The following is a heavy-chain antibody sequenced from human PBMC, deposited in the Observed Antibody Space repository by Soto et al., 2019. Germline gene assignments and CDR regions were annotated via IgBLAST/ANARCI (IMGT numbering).Heavy chain of an antibody. CDR2: IYYSGST. CDR3: ASWLSNHRGYSYGYFGMDV. D-gene: IGHD5-18*01. Sequence: SETLSLTCTVSGVSVSSGMYYWSWIRQPPGKGLEWIGYIYYSGSTNYNPSLKSRVTISVDTSKNQFSLKLSSVTAADTAVYYCASWLSNHRGYSYGYFGMDVWGQGTTVTVSS. V-gene: IGHV4-61*01. J-gene: IGHJ6*02. CDR1: GVSVSSGMYY.